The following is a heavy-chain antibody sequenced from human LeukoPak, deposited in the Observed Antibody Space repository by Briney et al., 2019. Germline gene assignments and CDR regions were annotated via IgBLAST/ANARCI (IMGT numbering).Heavy chain of an antibody. CDR1: GAPVSTNY. J-gene: IGHJ4*02. CDR3: AKDRIWAH. CDR2: VYYSVNT. Sequence: SETLSLTCTVSGAPVSTNYWSWIRQSPGKGLEWIGYVYYSVNTNYNPSLKSRVTISADTSKNQFSLKLTSVTAADTAVYYCAKDRIWAHWGQGTLVTVSS. V-gene: IGHV4-59*02. D-gene: IGHD7-27*01.